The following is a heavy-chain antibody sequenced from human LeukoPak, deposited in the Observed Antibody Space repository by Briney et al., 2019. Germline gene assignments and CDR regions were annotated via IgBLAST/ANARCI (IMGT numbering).Heavy chain of an antibody. Sequence: ASVKVSCKASGGTFSSYAISWVRQAPGQGLEWMGGIIPIFGTANYAQKFQGRVTITADKSTSTAYMELSSLRSEDTAVYYCASSGAYCGGDCYSRFDYWGQGTLVTVSS. D-gene: IGHD2-21*02. J-gene: IGHJ4*02. CDR2: IIPIFGTA. CDR1: GGTFSSYA. CDR3: ASSGAYCGGDCYSRFDY. V-gene: IGHV1-69*06.